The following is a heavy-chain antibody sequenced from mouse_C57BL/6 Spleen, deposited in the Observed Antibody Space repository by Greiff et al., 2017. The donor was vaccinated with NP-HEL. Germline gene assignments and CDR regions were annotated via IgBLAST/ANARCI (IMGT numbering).Heavy chain of an antibody. CDR3: ARTVVDAMDY. V-gene: IGHV1-50*01. Sequence: VQLQQPGAELVKPGASVKLSCKASGYTFTSYWMQWVKQRPGQGLEWIGEIDPSDSYTNYNQKFKGKATLTVDTSSSTAYMQLSSLTSEDSAVYYCARTVVDAMDYWGQGTSVTVSS. CDR2: IDPSDSYT. J-gene: IGHJ4*01. D-gene: IGHD1-1*01. CDR1: GYTFTSYW.